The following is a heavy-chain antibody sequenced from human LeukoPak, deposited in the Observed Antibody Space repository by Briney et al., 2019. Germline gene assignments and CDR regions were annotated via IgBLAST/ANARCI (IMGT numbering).Heavy chain of an antibody. CDR3: AREASSWYGHAFDI. V-gene: IGHV3-20*03. CDR2: INWNGGST. CDR1: GFTFDDYG. Sequence: GGSLRLSSAASGFTFDDYGMIWVRQAPGKGLEWVSGINWNGGSTGYADSVKGRFTISRDNAKNSLYLQMNSLRAEDTALYYCAREASSWYGHAFDIWGQGTMVTVSS. J-gene: IGHJ3*02. D-gene: IGHD6-13*01.